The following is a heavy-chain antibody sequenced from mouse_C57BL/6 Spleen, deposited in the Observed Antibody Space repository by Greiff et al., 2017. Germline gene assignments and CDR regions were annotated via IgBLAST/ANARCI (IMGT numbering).Heavy chain of an antibody. CDR1: GYAFSSYW. CDR3: AREGDGYYSAMDY. CDR2: IYPGDGDT. V-gene: IGHV1-80*01. D-gene: IGHD2-3*01. J-gene: IGHJ4*01. Sequence: QVHVKQSGAELVKPGASVKISCKASGYAFSSYWMNWVKQRPGKGLEWIGQIYPGDGDTNYNGKFKGKATLTADKSSSTAYMQLSSLTSEDSAVYFCAREGDGYYSAMDYWGQGTSVTVSS.